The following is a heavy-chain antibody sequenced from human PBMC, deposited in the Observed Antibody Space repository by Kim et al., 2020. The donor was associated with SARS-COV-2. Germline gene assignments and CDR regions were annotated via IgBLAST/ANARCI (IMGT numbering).Heavy chain of an antibody. Sequence: YADSVGGRFTISRNNSKKMVYLQMKSLRTEDTAVYYCAKMGSGSYLKWFDSWGQGTLVTVSS. D-gene: IGHD3-10*01. CDR3: AKMGSGSYLKWFDS. J-gene: IGHJ5*01. V-gene: IGHV3-23*01.